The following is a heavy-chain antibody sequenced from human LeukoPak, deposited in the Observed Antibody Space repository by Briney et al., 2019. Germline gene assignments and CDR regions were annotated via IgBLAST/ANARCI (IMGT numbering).Heavy chain of an antibody. CDR3: ARQIQPYYYMDV. Sequence: SETLSLTCAVSGGSISSSSYYWGWIRQPPGKGLEWIGSIYYSGSTYYNPSLKSRVTISVDTSKNQFSLKLSSVTAADTAVYYCARQIQPYYYMDVWGKGTTVTVSS. CDR2: IYYSGST. J-gene: IGHJ6*03. V-gene: IGHV4-39*01. CDR1: GGSISSSSYY. D-gene: IGHD2-2*01.